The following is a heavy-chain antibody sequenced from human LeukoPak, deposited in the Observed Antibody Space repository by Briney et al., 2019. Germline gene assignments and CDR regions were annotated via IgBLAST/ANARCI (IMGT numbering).Heavy chain of an antibody. CDR2: ISYDGSNK. CDR1: GFTFSSYG. Sequence: PGRSLRLSCAASGFTFSSYGMHWVRQPPGKGLEWVAVISYDGSNKYYADSVKGRFTISRDNSKNTLYLQMNSLRAEDTAVYYCAKDYYDSSGYYSAFDIWGQGTMVTVSS. D-gene: IGHD3-22*01. CDR3: AKDYYDSSGYYSAFDI. V-gene: IGHV3-30*18. J-gene: IGHJ3*02.